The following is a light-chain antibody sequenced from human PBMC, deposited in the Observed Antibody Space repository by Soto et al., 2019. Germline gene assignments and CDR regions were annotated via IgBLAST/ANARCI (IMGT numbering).Light chain of an antibody. CDR2: DNK. Sequence: QSVLTQPPSVSAAPGQRVTISCSGSFSNIGTNYVSWYRQVPGSAPQLVIYDNKRRPSGIPDRTSGSNSGLSATLAIPGLETGEEADYYFSTWDANLRVVSGGGTKVTVL. V-gene: IGLV1-51*01. CDR1: FSNIGTNY. J-gene: IGLJ3*02. CDR3: STWDANLRVV.